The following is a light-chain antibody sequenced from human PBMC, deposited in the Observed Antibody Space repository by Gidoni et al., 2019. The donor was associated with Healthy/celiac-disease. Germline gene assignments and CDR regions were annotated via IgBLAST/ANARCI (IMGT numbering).Light chain of an antibody. CDR3: SSYTSSSTWV. Sequence: QSALTQPASVSGSPAPSITISCTGTSSDVGGYNYVSWYQQHPGKAPKLMIYEVSNRPSGVSNRFSGSKSGNTASLTISGLQAEDEADYYCSSYTSSSTWVFGGGTKLTVL. CDR1: SSDVGGYNY. V-gene: IGLV2-14*01. CDR2: EVS. J-gene: IGLJ3*02.